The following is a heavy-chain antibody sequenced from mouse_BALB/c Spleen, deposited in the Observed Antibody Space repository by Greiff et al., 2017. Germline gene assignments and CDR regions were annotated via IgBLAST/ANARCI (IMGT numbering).Heavy chain of an antibody. CDR2: ISNLAYSI. Sequence: EVKLVESGGGLVQPGGSRKLSCAASGFTFSDYGMAWVRQAPGKGPEWVAFISNLAYSIYYADTVTGRFTISRENAKNTLYLEMSSLRSEDTAMYYCARDGDYDVDYAMDYWGQGTSVTVSS. V-gene: IGHV5-15*02. CDR1: GFTFSDYG. J-gene: IGHJ4*01. CDR3: ARDGDYDVDYAMDY. D-gene: IGHD2-4*01.